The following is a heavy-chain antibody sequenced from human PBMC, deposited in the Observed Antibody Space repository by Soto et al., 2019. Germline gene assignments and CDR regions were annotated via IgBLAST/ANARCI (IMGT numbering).Heavy chain of an antibody. CDR3: ASLGRNYYNGMDV. J-gene: IGHJ6*02. V-gene: IGHV4-4*07. Sequence: QVQLQESGPGLVKPSETLSLTCTVSGASIRTYFWTWIRQSAWEGLEWLGRIDPSGTTTSNPSLKRRLTMSLDTSTNQFSLTLTSVTAADTAVYFCASLGRNYYNGMDVWGQGTTVIVSS. CDR2: IDPSGTT. CDR1: GASIRTYF.